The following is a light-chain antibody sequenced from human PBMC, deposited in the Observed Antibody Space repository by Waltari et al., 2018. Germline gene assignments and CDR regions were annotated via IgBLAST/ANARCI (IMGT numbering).Light chain of an antibody. Sequence: DIQMTQSPSTLSASVGDRVTITCRASQNINSWLAWYQQRPGKAPSLLLEKASTLQSGVPSWFSGSGSGTEFTLTINSLQTDDFATYDCQQYSSYSSWTFGQGTQV. CDR3: QQYSSYSSWT. CDR2: KAS. CDR1: QNINSW. V-gene: IGKV1-5*03. J-gene: IGKJ1*01.